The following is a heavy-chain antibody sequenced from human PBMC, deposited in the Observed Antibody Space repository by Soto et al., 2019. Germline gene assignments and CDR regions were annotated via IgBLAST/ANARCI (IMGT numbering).Heavy chain of an antibody. D-gene: IGHD4-17*01. Sequence: EVQVLESGGGLVQPGGSLRLSCEVSGFTFSNYAMSWVRQAPGKGLEWVSAISAGGATTYYADSVKGRFTISRDNYKNTLYLQMNSLRAGDTAVYYCAKDRRWYGEIDYWGQGTLVTVSS. J-gene: IGHJ4*02. CDR3: AKDRRWYGEIDY. CDR2: ISAGGATT. V-gene: IGHV3-23*01. CDR1: GFTFSNYA.